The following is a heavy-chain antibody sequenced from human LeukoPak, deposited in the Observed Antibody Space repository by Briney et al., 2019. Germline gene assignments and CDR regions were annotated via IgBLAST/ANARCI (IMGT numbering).Heavy chain of an antibody. CDR1: GFTFTTYE. D-gene: IGHD3-10*01. CDR3: TTGPFDYYGSASYLANGMDV. J-gene: IGHJ6*02. Sequence: GESLRLSCATSGFTFTTYEMNWVRQAPGKGLEWIGRIKSKTDGRTTDYTAPVKGRFTISRDDSKNTLYLQMNSLKTEDTAVYYCTTGPFDYYGSASYLANGMDVWGQGTTVTVSS. V-gene: IGHV3-15*01. CDR2: IKSKTDGRTT.